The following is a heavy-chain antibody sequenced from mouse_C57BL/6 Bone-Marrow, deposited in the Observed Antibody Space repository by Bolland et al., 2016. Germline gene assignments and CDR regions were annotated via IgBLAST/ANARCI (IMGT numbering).Heavy chain of an antibody. D-gene: IGHD1-1*01. J-gene: IGHJ3*01. V-gene: IGHV1-53*01. CDR3: ARRCYGSSCGFAY. Sequence: EKFKSKATLTVDKSSSTAYMQLSSLTSEDSAVYYCARRCYGSSCGFAYWGQGTLV.